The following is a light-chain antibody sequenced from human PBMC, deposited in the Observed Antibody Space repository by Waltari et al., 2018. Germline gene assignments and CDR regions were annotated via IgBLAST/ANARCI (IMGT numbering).Light chain of an antibody. CDR3: SSYTSSSTLVV. Sequence: QSALTHPVSVSGSPGRAVSICCSAPSGGVGVCYSVSSYQQHPGKAPQLLISDVSNRPSGVSNRFSGSKSGNTASLTISGLQAEDEADYYCSSYTSSSTLVVFGGGTKLTVL. CDR1: SGGVGVCYS. V-gene: IGLV2-14*01. CDR2: DVS. J-gene: IGLJ2*01.